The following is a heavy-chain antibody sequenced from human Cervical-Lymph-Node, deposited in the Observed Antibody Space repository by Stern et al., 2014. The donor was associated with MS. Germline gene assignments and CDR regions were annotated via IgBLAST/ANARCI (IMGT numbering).Heavy chain of an antibody. Sequence: QVQLQQWGAGLLKPSETLSLTCAVYGGSFSGYYWSWIRQPPEKGLEWIGEVNHSGSTNYNPPLKSRVTISVDTSKKQFSLKLTSVTAADTAVYYCARDTGYRFFDSWGQGTLVTVSS. CDR2: VNHSGST. D-gene: IGHD1-1*01. J-gene: IGHJ4*02. CDR3: ARDTGYRFFDS. CDR1: GGSFSGYY. V-gene: IGHV4-34*01.